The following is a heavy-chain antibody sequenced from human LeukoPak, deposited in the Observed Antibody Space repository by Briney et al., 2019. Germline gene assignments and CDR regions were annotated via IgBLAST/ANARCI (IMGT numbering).Heavy chain of an antibody. CDR3: ARVGSSLSTSTCCAHGCYYYYMDV. J-gene: IGHJ6*03. V-gene: IGHV3-33*01. Sequence: GGSLRLSCAASGFTFSSFGMHWVRQAPGRGLEWVAVIWFDGTNKYYADSVKGRFTISRDNSKNTVFLEMDTLRADDTAVYYCARVGSSLSTSTCCAHGCYYYYMDVWGKGTTVTVSS. D-gene: IGHD2-2*01. CDR1: GFTFSSFG. CDR2: IWFDGTNK.